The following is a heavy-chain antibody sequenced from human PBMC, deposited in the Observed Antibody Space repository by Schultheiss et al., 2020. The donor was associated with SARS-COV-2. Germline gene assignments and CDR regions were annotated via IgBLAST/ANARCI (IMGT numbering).Heavy chain of an antibody. Sequence: GGSLRLSCAASGFTFSSYGMHWVRQAPGKGLEWVGRIKSKTDGGTTDYAAPVKGRFTISRDDSKNTLYLQMNSLRAEDTAVYYCATAGDGMDVWGQGTTVTVSS. J-gene: IGHJ6*02. CDR2: IKSKTDGGTT. D-gene: IGHD3-10*01. V-gene: IGHV3-15*01. CDR3: ATAGDGMDV. CDR1: GFTFSSYG.